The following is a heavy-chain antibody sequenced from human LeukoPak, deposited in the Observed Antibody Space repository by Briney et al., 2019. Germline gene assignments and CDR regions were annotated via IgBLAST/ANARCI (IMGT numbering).Heavy chain of an antibody. V-gene: IGHV3-23*01. Sequence: PGGSLRLSCAASGFTFSTYAMSWVRQAPGKGLEWVSTISGNGGSTYYADSVKGRFSISRDNSKNTLYLQMNSLRAEDTAVYYCARGARGSSGYPDYWGQGTLVTVSS. CDR1: GFTFSTYA. CDR3: ARGARGSSGYPDY. J-gene: IGHJ4*02. D-gene: IGHD3-22*01. CDR2: ISGNGGST.